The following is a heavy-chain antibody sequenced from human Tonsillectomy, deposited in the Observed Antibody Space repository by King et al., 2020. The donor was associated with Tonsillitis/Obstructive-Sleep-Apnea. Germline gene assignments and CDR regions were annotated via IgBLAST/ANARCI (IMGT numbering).Heavy chain of an antibody. D-gene: IGHD4-11*01. Sequence: VQLVESGPEVKKPGASVKVSCKASDYTFSSHGISWVRQAPGQGLERMGWISTYNAYTNYAQKFQGRVTMTTDTSTRTAYMELRSLRSDDTAVYYCAWVPSAQSNLDAFDIWCQGSMVTVSS. CDR2: ISTYNAYT. J-gene: IGHJ3*02. CDR3: AWVPSAQSNLDAFDI. CDR1: DYTFSSHG. V-gene: IGHV1-18*01.